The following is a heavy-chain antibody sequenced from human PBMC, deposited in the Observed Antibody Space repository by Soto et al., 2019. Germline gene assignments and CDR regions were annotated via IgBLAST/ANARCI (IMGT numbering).Heavy chain of an antibody. D-gene: IGHD2-2*01. CDR1: GYTVTSYG. Sequence: QVQLVQSGAEVKTPGASVKVSCKSSGYTVTSYGISWVRQAPVLGLVWMGWISAYNGNTNYAQKPQGTVTMTTDTSTSTAYMELRSLRSDDTAEYYCAREDPPSLNLGQGTLVTVSS. CDR3: AREDPPSLN. J-gene: IGHJ4*02. V-gene: IGHV1-18*01. CDR2: ISAYNGNT.